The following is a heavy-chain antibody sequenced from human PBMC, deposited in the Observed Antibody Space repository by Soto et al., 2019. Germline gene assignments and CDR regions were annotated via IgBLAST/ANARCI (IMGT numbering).Heavy chain of an antibody. CDR2: IYYSGLT. V-gene: IGHV4-31*03. CDR1: GASVTSDGYY. Sequence: SETLSLTCTVSGASVTSDGYYWSWIRQHPGKGLEWIGYIYYSGLTDYNPSLRSRVTVSRDTSKNQFSLKLTSVTAADTAIYYCASGAPYWHFFDYSGHGTLVTVSS. CDR3: ASGAPYWHFFDY. J-gene: IGHJ4*01. D-gene: IGHD2-8*02.